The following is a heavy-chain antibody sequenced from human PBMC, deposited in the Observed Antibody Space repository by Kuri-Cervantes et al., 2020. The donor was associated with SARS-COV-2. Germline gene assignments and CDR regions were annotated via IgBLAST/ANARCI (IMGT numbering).Heavy chain of an antibody. Sequence: ASVKVSCKASGYTFTSSGISWVRQAPGQGLEWMGWVSGYNGHTNYAQKLQGRVTMTTDTSTTTAYMELRSLRSDDTAVFYCVRDGYGYYVDYWGQGTLVTVSS. CDR3: VRDGYGYYVDY. D-gene: IGHD3-3*01. J-gene: IGHJ4*02. CDR1: GYTFTSSG. CDR2: VSGYNGHT. V-gene: IGHV1-18*04.